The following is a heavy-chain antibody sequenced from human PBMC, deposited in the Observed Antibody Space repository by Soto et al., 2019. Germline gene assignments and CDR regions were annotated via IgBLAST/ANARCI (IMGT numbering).Heavy chain of an antibody. V-gene: IGHV4-4*02. J-gene: IGHJ5*01. CDR3: ARVRQGCSANNCYFDP. CDR1: GGSVRAPDW. CDR2: VHISGHS. D-gene: IGHD1-1*01. Sequence: PSETLSLTCTLSGGSVRAPDWWNWVRQSPDKGLEWIAEVHISGHSNYNPSLRSRVSVSIDSSKNQFYLNLNSVTAADTAIYYCARVRQGCSANNCYFDPWGQGTQVTLSS.